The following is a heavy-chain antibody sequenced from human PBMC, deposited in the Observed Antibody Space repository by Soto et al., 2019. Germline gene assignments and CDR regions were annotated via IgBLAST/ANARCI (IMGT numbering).Heavy chain of an antibody. D-gene: IGHD3-22*01. J-gene: IGHJ4*02. CDR1: GFTFSTYV. Sequence: EVQLLESGGGLVQPGGSLRLSCATSGFTFSTYVMNWVRQAPGKGLEWVSSISGSGGSTYYADSVKGRFTISRDNSKNTLYLQMNSLRAGDTAIYYHAKDSSGFPFDYWGQGTLVTVSS. V-gene: IGHV3-23*01. CDR2: ISGSGGST. CDR3: AKDSSGFPFDY.